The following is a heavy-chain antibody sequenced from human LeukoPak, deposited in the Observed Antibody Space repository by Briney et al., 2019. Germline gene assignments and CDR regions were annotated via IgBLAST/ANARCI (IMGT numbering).Heavy chain of an antibody. CDR2: ISYSGST. CDR1: GGSISSYY. Sequence: SETLSLTCTVSGGSISSYYWSWVRQPPGKGLEWIGYISYSGSTDYNPSLKSRVTISLDTSKNQFSLRLSSVTAADTAVYYCARETRLHSGSYSNDAFDIWGQGTMVTVSS. D-gene: IGHD1-26*01. CDR3: ARETRLHSGSYSNDAFDI. J-gene: IGHJ3*02. V-gene: IGHV4-59*01.